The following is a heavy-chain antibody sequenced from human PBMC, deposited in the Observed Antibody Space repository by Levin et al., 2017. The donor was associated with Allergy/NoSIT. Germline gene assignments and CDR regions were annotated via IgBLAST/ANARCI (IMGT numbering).Heavy chain of an antibody. CDR2: FFDSGIT. V-gene: IGHV4-59*13. D-gene: IGHD3-10*01. CDR1: GGSISSNY. CDR3: ARERSGVSGFDF. Sequence: KSSETLSLTCTVSGGSISSNYWAWIRQPPGKELEWIGYFFDSGITKYNPSLQSRVTISVDTSRNQFSLRLSSVTAADTAMYYCARERSGVSGFDFWGQGTLVTVSS. J-gene: IGHJ4*02.